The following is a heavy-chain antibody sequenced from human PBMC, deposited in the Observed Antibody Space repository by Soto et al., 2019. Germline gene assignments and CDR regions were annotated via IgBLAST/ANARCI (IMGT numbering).Heavy chain of an antibody. V-gene: IGHV2-70*01. D-gene: IGHD1-7*01. CDR2: IDWEEEK. Sequence: SGPTLVNPKQTLILTCAFSGFSLSRKGMSVSWIRQPPGKALEFLALIDWEEEKFYSPSLRTRLTVSKDTSKRQVVITLTNVDPVDTATYYCTRWTNWNYEYYFDYWGQGTLVTVSS. CDR3: TRWTNWNYEYYFDY. J-gene: IGHJ4*02. CDR1: GFSLSRKGMS.